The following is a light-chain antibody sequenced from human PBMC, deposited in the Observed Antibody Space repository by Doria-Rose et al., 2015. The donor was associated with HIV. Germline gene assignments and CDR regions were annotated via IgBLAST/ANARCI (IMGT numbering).Light chain of an antibody. J-gene: IGKJ1*01. CDR1: QTVSTY. Sequence: SPSSLSASIGDRVTITCRASQTVSTYLNWFQQKPGKAPKLLIYAASRLQSGVPSRFSGSGSGTDFTLTISGLQPGDFATYYCQQTYSSPPWTFGQGTKVEMK. V-gene: IGKV1-39*01. CDR3: QQTYSSPPWT. CDR2: AAS.